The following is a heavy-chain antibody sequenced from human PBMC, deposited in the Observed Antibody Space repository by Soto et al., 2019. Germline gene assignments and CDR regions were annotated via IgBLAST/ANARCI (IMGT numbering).Heavy chain of an antibody. CDR2: VNPNTGVT. D-gene: IGHD3-9*01. CDR1: GYTFTAFY. Sequence: ASLKVSCKASGYTFTAFYVNWVRQAPGQGLEWMGWVNPNTGVTKYAQKFQGRVTMTRDTSINTAYMELSGLTSNDTAVYYCTALRHGPWGQGTLVTVGS. J-gene: IGHJ5*02. CDR3: TALRHGP. V-gene: IGHV1-2*02.